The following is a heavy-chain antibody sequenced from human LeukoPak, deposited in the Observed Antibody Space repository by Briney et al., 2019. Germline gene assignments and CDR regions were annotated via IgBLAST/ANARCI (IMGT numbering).Heavy chain of an antibody. D-gene: IGHD2-21*01. J-gene: IGHJ5*02. CDR3: ARYSDAYAGARWFDH. Sequence: SETLSLTCTVSGGSINSYYWSWLRQPPGKELEWIGYIYYSGSTNYNPSLKSRVTISVDASKNLFSLKLNSVTAADTAVYYCARYSDAYAGARWFDHWGQGTLVTVSS. V-gene: IGHV4-59*13. CDR1: GGSINSYY. CDR2: IYYSGST.